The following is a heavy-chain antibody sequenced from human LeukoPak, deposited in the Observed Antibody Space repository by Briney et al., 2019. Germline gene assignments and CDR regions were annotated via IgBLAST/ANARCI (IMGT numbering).Heavy chain of an antibody. CDR3: ARRWNYGRNYYIDV. D-gene: IGHD1-7*01. CDR1: GGSFSNYY. J-gene: IGHJ6*03. CDR2: INDSGRT. Sequence: SETLSLTCAVYGGSFSNYYWSWIRQTPGKGMEWIGEINDSGRTNYNPSLMRRATVSVDTSKNQFSLRSTSVTATDTAVYYCARRWNYGRNYYIDVWGKGATVSVSS. V-gene: IGHV4-34*01.